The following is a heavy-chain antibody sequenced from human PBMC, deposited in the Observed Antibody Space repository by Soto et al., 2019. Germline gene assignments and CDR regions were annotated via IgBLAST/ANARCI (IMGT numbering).Heavy chain of an antibody. J-gene: IGHJ4*02. CDR2: ISSSSSYT. Sequence: PGGSLRLSCAASGFTFSDYYMSWIRQAPGKGLEWVSYISSSSSYTNYADSVKGRFTISRDNAKNSLYLQMNSLRAEDTAVYYCARGSTRYYDILTGEFDYWGQGTLVTVSS. CDR3: ARGSTRYYDILTGEFDY. D-gene: IGHD3-9*01. CDR1: GFTFSDYY. V-gene: IGHV3-11*05.